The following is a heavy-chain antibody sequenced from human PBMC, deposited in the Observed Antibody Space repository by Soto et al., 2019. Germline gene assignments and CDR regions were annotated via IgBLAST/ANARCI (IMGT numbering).Heavy chain of an antibody. CDR3: TTDPSPLTGSGY. CDR2: IRGKPDGGTT. D-gene: IGHD3-9*01. Sequence: EVQLVESGGGLVEPGGSLRLSCAASGFTFINAWMNWVRQPPGKGLEWVGRIRGKPDGGTTDYAAPVKGRFTISRDDSKNTLYLQMNSLKTEDTAVYYCTTDPSPLTGSGYWGQGTLVTVS. V-gene: IGHV3-15*07. CDR1: GFTFINAW. J-gene: IGHJ4*02.